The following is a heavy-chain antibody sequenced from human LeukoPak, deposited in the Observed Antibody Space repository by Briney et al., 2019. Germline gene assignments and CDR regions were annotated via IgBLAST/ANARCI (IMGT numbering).Heavy chain of an antibody. V-gene: IGHV3-30*02. CDR1: GFTFSSYG. J-gene: IGHJ4*02. Sequence: SGGSLRLSCAASGFTFSSYGMHWVRQAPGKGLEWVAFIRYDGSDKYYADSVKGRFTISRDNSKNTLYLQMNSLRAEDTAVYYCAKDGRSGGSCYSKTSFDYWGQGTPVTVSS. D-gene: IGHD2-15*01. CDR3: AKDGRSGGSCYSKTSFDY. CDR2: IRYDGSDK.